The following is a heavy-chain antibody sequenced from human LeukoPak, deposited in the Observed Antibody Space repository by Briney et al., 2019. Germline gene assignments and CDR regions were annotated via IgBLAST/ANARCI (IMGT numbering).Heavy chain of an antibody. CDR3: ARESWALDY. V-gene: IGHV3-48*03. CDR1: GFTFNNYE. Sequence: QPGGSLRLSCAASGFTFNNYEMNWVRQAPGKGLEWVSYIDTSGSTIYYADSVRGRFTISRDNAKNSLYLQMNSLRAEDTAVYYCARESWALDYWGQGTLVTVSS. J-gene: IGHJ4*02. CDR2: IDTSGSTI.